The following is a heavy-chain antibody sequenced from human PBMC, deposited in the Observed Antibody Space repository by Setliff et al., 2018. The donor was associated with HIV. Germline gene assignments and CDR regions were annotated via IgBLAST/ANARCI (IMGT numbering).Heavy chain of an antibody. V-gene: IGHV1-69*06. CDR3: ARDPGEGGGGFLEWSIGYYYYMDV. CDR1: GGTFSYA. CDR2: IIPIFGTA. D-gene: IGHD3-3*01. Sequence: GASVKVSCKASGGTFSYANSWVRQAPGQGLEWMGRIIPIFGTANYAQKFQGRVTITADKSTSTVYMELSRLRSEDTAVYYCARDPGEGGGGFLEWSIGYYYYMDVWGKGTTVTVSS. J-gene: IGHJ6*03.